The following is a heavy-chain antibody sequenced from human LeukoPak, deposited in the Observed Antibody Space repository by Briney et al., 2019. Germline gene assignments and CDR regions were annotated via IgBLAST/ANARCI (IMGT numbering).Heavy chain of an antibody. J-gene: IGHJ3*02. V-gene: IGHV3-53*01. D-gene: IGHD5-24*01. Sequence: GGSLRLSCAASGFTFSSHGMNWVRQAPGKGLEWVSVIYSGGSTYYADSVKGRFTISRDNSKNTLYLQMNSLRAEDTAVYYCARVMATIAFDIWGQGTMVTVSS. CDR3: ARVMATIAFDI. CDR2: IYSGGST. CDR1: GFTFSSHG.